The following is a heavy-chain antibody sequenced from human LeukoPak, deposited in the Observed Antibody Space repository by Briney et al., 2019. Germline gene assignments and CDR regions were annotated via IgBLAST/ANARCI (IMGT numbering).Heavy chain of an antibody. CDR3: ARAPLDILTGYYHRSFDY. CDR1: GGSFSGYY. CDR2: INHSGST. D-gene: IGHD3-9*01. Sequence: PSETLSLTCAVYGGSFSGYYWSWIRQPPGKGLEWIGEINHSGSTNYNQSLKSRVTISVDTSKNQFSLKLSSVTAADTAVYYCARAPLDILTGYYHRSFDYWGQGTLVTVSS. J-gene: IGHJ4*02. V-gene: IGHV4-34*01.